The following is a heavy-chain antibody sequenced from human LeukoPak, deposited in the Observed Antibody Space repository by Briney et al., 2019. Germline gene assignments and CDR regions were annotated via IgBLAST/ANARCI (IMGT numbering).Heavy chain of an antibody. V-gene: IGHV3-23*01. CDR2: TSSSDPGT. CDR1: GFPLSSYA. J-gene: IGHJ4*02. Sequence: GGSLRLSCAASGFPLSSYAMSWVRQASGKGLEWVSATSSSDPGTYYADSVKGRFTISRDNSKNTLYLQMNSLRAEDTAVYYCARGSGIVDYWGQGTLVTVSS. D-gene: IGHD3-10*01. CDR3: ARGSGIVDY.